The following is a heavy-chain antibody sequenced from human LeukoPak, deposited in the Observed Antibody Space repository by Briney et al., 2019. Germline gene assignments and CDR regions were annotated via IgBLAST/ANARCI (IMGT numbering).Heavy chain of an antibody. CDR2: IIPIFGTA. CDR3: ARGGGYDQGYQNYIDY. Sequence: SVKVSCKASGGTFSSYAISWVRQAPGQGLEWMGGIIPIFGTANYAQKFQGRVTITADESTSTAYMELSSLRSEDTAAYYCARGGGYDQGYQNYIDYWGQGTLVTVSS. CDR1: GGTFSSYA. J-gene: IGHJ4*02. V-gene: IGHV1-69*01. D-gene: IGHD3-16*01.